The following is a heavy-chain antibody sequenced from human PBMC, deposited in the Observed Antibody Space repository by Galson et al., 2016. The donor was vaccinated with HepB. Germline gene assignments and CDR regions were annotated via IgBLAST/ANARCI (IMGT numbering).Heavy chain of an antibody. CDR2: IYYSGST. Sequence: SETLSLTCTVSGGSISSSSYYWGWIRQPPGKGLEWIGSIYYSGSTYYNPSLKSRVTISVDTSKNQFSLKLRSVTAADTAVYYCARDSVAAAGFDYWGQGTLVTVSS. CDR3: ARDSVAAAGFDY. V-gene: IGHV4-39*07. CDR1: GGSISSSSYY. D-gene: IGHD6-13*01. J-gene: IGHJ4*02.